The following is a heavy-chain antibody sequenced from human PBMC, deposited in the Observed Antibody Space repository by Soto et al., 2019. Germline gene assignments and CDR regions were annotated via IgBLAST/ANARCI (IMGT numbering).Heavy chain of an antibody. Sequence: GGSLRLSCATSGFTFSSYGMHWVRQAPCRGLEWVAVISYDGSNKYYADSAKGRFTISRDNSKNTLYLQTNSLRAEDTAVYYCVKDHYDSSYLFDYWGQGTLVTVSS. CDR1: GFTFSSYG. V-gene: IGHV3-30*18. J-gene: IGHJ4*02. D-gene: IGHD3-22*01. CDR2: ISYDGSNK. CDR3: VKDHYDSSYLFDY.